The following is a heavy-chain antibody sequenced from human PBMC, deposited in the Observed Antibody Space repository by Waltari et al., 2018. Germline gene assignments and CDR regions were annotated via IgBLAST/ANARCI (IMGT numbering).Heavy chain of an antibody. V-gene: IGHV3-30*04. J-gene: IGHJ4*02. D-gene: IGHD3-22*01. CDR3: AREIRGYYPSY. CDR2: LSYDASGL. CDR1: GFSLSNSA. Sequence: QVQMLASGGGVVQPGRSLTVTCVASGFSLSNSAMVWVRQTPGQGLEWVALLSYDASGLFHADSVKGRFTISRDISTNTLYLQMNSLRADDTAIYYCAREIRGYYPSYWGQGTLVTVSS.